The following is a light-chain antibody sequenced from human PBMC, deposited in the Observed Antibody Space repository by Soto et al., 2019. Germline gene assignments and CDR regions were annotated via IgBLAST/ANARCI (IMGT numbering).Light chain of an antibody. V-gene: IGLV1-44*01. CDR2: SNN. J-gene: IGLJ2*01. CDR1: SSNIGSNT. Sequence: QSVLTQPPSASGTPGQRVTISCSGSSSNIGSNTVNWYQQLPGTAPKLLIYSNNQRPSGVPDRFSCSKSGTSASLAISGLQSDDEADYYCAAWDDSLNGSVFGGGTKLTVL. CDR3: AAWDDSLNGSV.